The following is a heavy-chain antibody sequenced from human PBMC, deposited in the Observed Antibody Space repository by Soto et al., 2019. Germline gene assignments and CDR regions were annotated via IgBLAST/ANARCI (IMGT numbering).Heavy chain of an antibody. D-gene: IGHD3-10*01. J-gene: IGHJ6*02. Sequence: CGSLRLSSAASGFTFDDYTMHWVRQAPGKGLEWVSLVSWDGGSTYYADSVKGRFTISRDNSENSLYLQMNSLRTEDTALYYSARTLGPRGMVVWGQGTTVTVSS. V-gene: IGHV3-43*01. CDR2: VSWDGGST. CDR3: ARTLGPRGMVV. CDR1: GFTFDDYT.